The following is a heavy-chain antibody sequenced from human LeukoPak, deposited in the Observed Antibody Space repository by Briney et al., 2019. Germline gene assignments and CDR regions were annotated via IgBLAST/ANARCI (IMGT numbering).Heavy chain of an antibody. D-gene: IGHD6-19*01. Sequence: GGSLRLSCAASGFAFSSYWMHWVRQAPGKGLVWVSRINSDGSSTSYADSVKGRFTISRGNAKNTLYLQMNSLRAEDTAVYYCARPLSIAVAVTPGYWGQGTLVTVSS. CDR2: INSDGSST. CDR3: ARPLSIAVAVTPGY. V-gene: IGHV3-74*01. CDR1: GFAFSSYW. J-gene: IGHJ4*02.